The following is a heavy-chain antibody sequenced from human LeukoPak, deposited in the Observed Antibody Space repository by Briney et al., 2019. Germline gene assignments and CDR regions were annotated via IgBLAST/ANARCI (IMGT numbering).Heavy chain of an antibody. V-gene: IGHV3-21*01. Sequence: GGSLRLSCAASGFTFSSYSMNWVRQAPGKGLEWVSSISSSSSYIYYADSVKGRFTISRDNAKNSLYLQMNSLRAEDTAVYYCARDPSGEGPDYWGQGTLVTVSS. J-gene: IGHJ4*02. CDR3: ARDPSGEGPDY. CDR2: ISSSSSYI. D-gene: IGHD3-10*01. CDR1: GFTFSSYS.